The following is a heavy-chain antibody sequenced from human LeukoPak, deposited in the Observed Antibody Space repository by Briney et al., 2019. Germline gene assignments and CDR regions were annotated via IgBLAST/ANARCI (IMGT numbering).Heavy chain of an antibody. CDR1: GGTFSSYA. D-gene: IGHD2-2*01. CDR3: ARDLGASEVPAANPNDY. V-gene: IGHV1-69*01. CDR2: IIPIFGTA. J-gene: IGHJ4*02. Sequence: GSSVKVSCKASGGTFSSYAISWVRQAPGQGLEWMGGIIPIFGTANYAQKFQGRVTITADESTSTAYMELSSLRSEDTVVYYCARDLGASEVPAANPNDYWGQGTLVTVSS.